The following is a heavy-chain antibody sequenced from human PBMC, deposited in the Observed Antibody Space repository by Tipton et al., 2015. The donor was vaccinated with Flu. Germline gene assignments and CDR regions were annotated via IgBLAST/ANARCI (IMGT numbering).Heavy chain of an antibody. V-gene: IGHV3-21*01. D-gene: IGHD6-13*01. CDR2: ISSSSSYI. CDR1: GFTFSSYS. Sequence: SLRLSCAASGFTFSSYSMNWVRQAPGKGLEWVSSISSSSSYIYYADSVKGRFTISRDNAKNSLYLQMNSLRAEDTAVYYCARDVAAAVSPQFQHWGQGTLVTVSS. J-gene: IGHJ1*01. CDR3: ARDVAAAVSPQFQH.